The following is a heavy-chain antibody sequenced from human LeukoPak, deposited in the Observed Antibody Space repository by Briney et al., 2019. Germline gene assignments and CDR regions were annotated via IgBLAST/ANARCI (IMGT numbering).Heavy chain of an antibody. Sequence: SVKVSCKASGGTFSSYAISWVRQAPGQGLEWMGRIIPILGIANYAQKFQGRVTITADKSTSTAYMELSRLRSDDTAVYYCARDRIVVVPDGMDVWGQGTTVTVSS. CDR3: ARDRIVVVPDGMDV. J-gene: IGHJ6*02. D-gene: IGHD2-2*01. CDR1: GGTFSSYA. V-gene: IGHV1-69*04. CDR2: IIPILGIA.